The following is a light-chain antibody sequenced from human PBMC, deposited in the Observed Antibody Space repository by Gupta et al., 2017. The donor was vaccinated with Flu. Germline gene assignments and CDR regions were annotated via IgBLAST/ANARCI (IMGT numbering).Light chain of an antibody. Sequence: NCRSTLTVIASPNNKTKLAWFQQKPGQPPRLLIYWASTRQSGVPDRFSGTGSGTEFTLTISSLQAEDVAVYYCQQYNGTPQTFGQGTKLEIK. J-gene: IGKJ1*01. V-gene: IGKV4-1*01. CDR1: LTVIASPNNKTK. CDR2: WAS. CDR3: QQYNGTPQT.